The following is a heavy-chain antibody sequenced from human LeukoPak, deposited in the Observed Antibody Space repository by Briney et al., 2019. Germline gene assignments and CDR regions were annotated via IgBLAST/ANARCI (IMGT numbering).Heavy chain of an antibody. CDR2: ISAYNGNT. CDR1: GYTFTSYG. CDR3: ARVGVPAAASYYNYYMDV. J-gene: IGHJ6*03. D-gene: IGHD2-2*01. Sequence: ASVKVSCKASGYTFTSYGISWVRQAPGRGLEWMGWISAYNGNTNYAQKLQGRVTMTTDTSTSTAYMELRSLRSDDTAVYYCARVGVPAAASYYNYYMDVWGKGTTVTVSS. V-gene: IGHV1-18*01.